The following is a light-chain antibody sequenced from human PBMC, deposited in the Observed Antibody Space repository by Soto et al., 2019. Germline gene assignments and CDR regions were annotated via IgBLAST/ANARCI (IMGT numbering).Light chain of an antibody. CDR1: SSDVGGYNY. CDR2: EVT. J-gene: IGLJ3*02. Sequence: QSALTQPPSASGSPGQSVTISCTGTSSDVGGYNYVSWYQQHPGKAPKLIIYEVTKRPSGVAERFSGSKSGNTASLTVSVLLAEDEADYYCSSHSGIINVVFGGGTKLTVL. CDR3: SSHSGIINVV. V-gene: IGLV2-8*01.